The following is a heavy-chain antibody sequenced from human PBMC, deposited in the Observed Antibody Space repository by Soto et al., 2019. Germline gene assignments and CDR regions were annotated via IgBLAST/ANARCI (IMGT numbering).Heavy chain of an antibody. Sequence: QVQLVESGGGVVQPGRSLRLSCAASGFTFSSYAMHWVRQAPGKGLEWVAVISYDGSNKYYADSVKGRFTISRDNSKNTLYLQMNSLRAEDTAVYYCARDLYYYDSSGAFDYWGQGTLVTVSS. CDR3: ARDLYYYDSSGAFDY. CDR2: ISYDGSNK. V-gene: IGHV3-30-3*01. CDR1: GFTFSSYA. J-gene: IGHJ4*02. D-gene: IGHD3-22*01.